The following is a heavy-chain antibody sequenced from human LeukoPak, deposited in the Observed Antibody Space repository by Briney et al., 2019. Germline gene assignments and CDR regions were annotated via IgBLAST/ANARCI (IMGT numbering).Heavy chain of an antibody. CDR2: IYYSGST. D-gene: IGHD6-19*01. J-gene: IGHJ5*02. Sequence: SETLSLTCTVSGGSISSYYWSWIRQPPGKGLEWIGYIYYSGSTNYNPSLKSRVTISVDTSKNQLSLKLSSVTAADTAVYYCARSTAVAPNWFDPWGQGTLVTVSS. CDR3: ARSTAVAPNWFDP. V-gene: IGHV4-59*08. CDR1: GGSISSYY.